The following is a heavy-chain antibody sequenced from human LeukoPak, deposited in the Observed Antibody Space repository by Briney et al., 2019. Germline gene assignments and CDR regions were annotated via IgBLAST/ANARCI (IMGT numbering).Heavy chain of an antibody. J-gene: IGHJ6*03. CDR2: INTNTGNP. Sequence: ASVKVSCKASGYTFTSYAMNWVRQAPGQGLEWMGWINTNTGNPTYAQGFTGRFVFSLDTSVNTAYLQISSLKAEDTAVYYCARGVRQPVQEYYYYYYMDVWGKGTTVTVSS. V-gene: IGHV7-4-1*02. CDR3: ARGVRQPVQEYYYYYYMDV. D-gene: IGHD6-6*01. CDR1: GYTFTSYA.